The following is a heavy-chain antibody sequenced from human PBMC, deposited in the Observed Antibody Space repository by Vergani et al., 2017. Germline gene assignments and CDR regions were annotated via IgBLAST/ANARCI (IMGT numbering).Heavy chain of an antibody. Sequence: EVQLVESGGGLVKPGGSLRLSCAASGFTFSSYAMSWVRQAPGKGLEWVSAISGSGGSTYYADSVTGRFPISRDNSKNTRYLQMNSLRAEDTAVYYCAKAGDRVGGWLLPTREGHYYMDVWGKGTTVTVSS. D-gene: IGHD2-21*01. V-gene: IGHV3-23*04. CDR2: ISGSGGST. J-gene: IGHJ6*03. CDR1: GFTFSSYA. CDR3: AKAGDRVGGWLLPTREGHYYMDV.